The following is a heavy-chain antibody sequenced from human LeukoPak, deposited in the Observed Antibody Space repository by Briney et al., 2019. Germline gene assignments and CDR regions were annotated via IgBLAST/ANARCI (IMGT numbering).Heavy chain of an antibody. V-gene: IGHV1-2*02. CDR2: INPNSGGT. J-gene: IGHJ6*04. Sequence: ASVKVSCKASGGTFSRYAISWVRQAPGQGLEWMGWINPNSGGTNYAQKFQGRVTMTRDTSISTAYMELSRLRSDDTAVYYCARGMVGDVWGKGTTVTVSS. CDR3: ARGMVGDV. D-gene: IGHD2-15*01. CDR1: GGTFSRYA.